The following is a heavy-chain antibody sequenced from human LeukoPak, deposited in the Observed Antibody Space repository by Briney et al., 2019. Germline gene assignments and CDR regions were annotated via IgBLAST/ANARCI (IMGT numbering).Heavy chain of an antibody. J-gene: IGHJ6*03. D-gene: IGHD3-10*01. Sequence: SETLSLTCAVYGGSFSGYYWSWIRQPPGKGLEWIGEINHSGSTNYNPSLKSRVTISVDTSKNQFSLKLSSVTAADTAVYYCAREGTMVRGVIVASYYYYMDVWGKGSTVTISS. V-gene: IGHV4-34*01. CDR1: GGSFSGYY. CDR2: INHSGST. CDR3: AREGTMVRGVIVASYYYYMDV.